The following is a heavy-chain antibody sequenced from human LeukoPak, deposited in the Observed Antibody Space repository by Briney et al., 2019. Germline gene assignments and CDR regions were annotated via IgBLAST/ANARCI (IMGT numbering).Heavy chain of an antibody. V-gene: IGHV3-15*01. Sequence: GGSLRLSCAASGFTFTNAWMSWVRQAPGKGLEWVGRIKSKGYGETIDNAAPVKGRFTMSRDDSKATLYLQMNSLKAEDTAVYYCATNLGLTMIRGVIVYWGQGALVTVSS. CDR3: ATNLGLTMIRGVIVY. CDR1: GFTFTNAW. CDR2: IKSKGYGETI. J-gene: IGHJ4*02. D-gene: IGHD3-10*01.